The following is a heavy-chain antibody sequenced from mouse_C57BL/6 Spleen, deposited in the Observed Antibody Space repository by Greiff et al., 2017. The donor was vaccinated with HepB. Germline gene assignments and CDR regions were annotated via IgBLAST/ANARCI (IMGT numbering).Heavy chain of an antibody. D-gene: IGHD2-4*01. CDR3: ARPNDYDVFAY. CDR2: ISSGSSTI. CDR1: GFTFSDYG. J-gene: IGHJ3*01. V-gene: IGHV5-17*01. Sequence: EVMLVESGGGLVKPGGSLKLSCAASGFTFSDYGMHWVRQAPEKGLEWVAYISSGSSTIYYADTVKGRFTISRDNAKNTLFLQMTSLRSEDTAMYYCARPNDYDVFAYWGQGTLVTVSA.